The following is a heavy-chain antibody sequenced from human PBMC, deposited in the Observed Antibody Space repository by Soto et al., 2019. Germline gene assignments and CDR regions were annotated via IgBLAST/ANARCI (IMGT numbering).Heavy chain of an antibody. CDR1: GGTFGNSA. CDR3: ARDGDPESAFRRGPLGGGRFVP. J-gene: IGHJ5*02. V-gene: IGHV1-69*12. CDR2: IVPMFGTA. Sequence: QVQLVQSGAEVKKPGSSVNVSCKTSGGTFGNSAVAWVRQAPGQGLEWMGGIVPMFGTANYAQKFQGRLTITADDSTSTAYMALRSLRSYDTALHYCARDGDPESAFRRGPLGGGRFVPWGQGTLVTVSS. D-gene: IGHD2-21*01.